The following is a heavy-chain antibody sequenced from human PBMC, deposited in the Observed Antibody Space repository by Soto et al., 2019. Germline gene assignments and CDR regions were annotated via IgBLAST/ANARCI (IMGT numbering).Heavy chain of an antibody. CDR2: ISSSSSYI. CDR3: ARALGFWSPMDV. J-gene: IGHJ6*02. D-gene: IGHD3-3*01. Sequence: GGSLRLSCAASGFTFSSYSMNWVRKAPGKGLEWVSSISSSSSYIYYADSVKGRFTISRDNAKNSLYLQMNSLRAEDTAVYYCARALGFWSPMDVWGQGTTVTVSS. V-gene: IGHV3-21*01. CDR1: GFTFSSYS.